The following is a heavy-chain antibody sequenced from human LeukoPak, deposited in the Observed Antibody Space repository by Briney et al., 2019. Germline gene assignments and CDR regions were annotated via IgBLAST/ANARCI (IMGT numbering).Heavy chain of an antibody. CDR3: ARDPPYSSGWGPRVDY. CDR2: IIPILGIA. J-gene: IGHJ4*02. CDR1: GGTFSSYA. V-gene: IGHV1-69*04. D-gene: IGHD6-19*01. Sequence: SVKVSCKASGGTFSSYAISWVRQAPGQGLEWMGRIIPILGIANYAQKFQGRVTITADKSTSTAYMELSNLRSEDTAVYYCARDPPYSSGWGPRVDYWGQGTLVTVSS.